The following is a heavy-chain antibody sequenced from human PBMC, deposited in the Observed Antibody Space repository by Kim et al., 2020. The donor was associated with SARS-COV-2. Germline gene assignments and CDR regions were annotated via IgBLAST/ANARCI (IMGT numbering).Heavy chain of an antibody. CDR1: GFTFSSYA. D-gene: IGHD3-10*01. J-gene: IGHJ4*02. Sequence: GGSLRLSCAASGFTFSSYAMSWVRQAPGKGLEWVSAISGSGGSTYYADSVKGRFTISRDNSKNTLYLQMNSLRAEDTAVYYCAKARYGSGRYYKAYFDYWGQGTLVTVSS. CDR2: ISGSGGST. V-gene: IGHV3-23*01. CDR3: AKARYGSGRYYKAYFDY.